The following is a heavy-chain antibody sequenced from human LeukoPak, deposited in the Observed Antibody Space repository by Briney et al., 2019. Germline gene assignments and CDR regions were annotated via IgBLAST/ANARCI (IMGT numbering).Heavy chain of an antibody. CDR2: ISSSGSTI. J-gene: IGHJ4*02. D-gene: IGHD6-19*01. CDR1: GVTFSSYE. V-gene: IGHV3-48*03. CDR3: ARDLRDYSRGSFGNLFDY. Sequence: PVGSLRLSCAVSGVTFSSYEMTWVRQAPGKGLEWVSYISSSGSTIYYANSANGRFTISRDNAKNSRYLQRNSLRAEDTAIYYCARDLRDYSRGSFGNLFDYWGQGTLVTVSS.